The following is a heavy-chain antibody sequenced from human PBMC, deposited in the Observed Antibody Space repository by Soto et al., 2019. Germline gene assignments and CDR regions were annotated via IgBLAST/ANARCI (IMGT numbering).Heavy chain of an antibody. CDR3: ARSLYGDNVDY. CDR2: MNPNSGNT. V-gene: IGHV1-8*01. Sequence: ASVEVSCKASGYTFTRYDINWVRQATGQGLEWMGWMNPNSGNTGYAQKFQGRVTMTRNTSISTAYMELSSLRSEDTAVYYYARSLYGDNVDYWDQGTLVTVSS. CDR1: GYTFTRYD. D-gene: IGHD4-17*01. J-gene: IGHJ4*02.